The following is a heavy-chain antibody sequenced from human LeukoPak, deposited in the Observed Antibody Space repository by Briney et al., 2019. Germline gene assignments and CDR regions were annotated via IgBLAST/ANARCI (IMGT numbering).Heavy chain of an antibody. CDR1: GGSTSSYY. V-gene: IGHV4-59*08. J-gene: IGHJ4*02. CDR3: ARQGDGYTLGY. CDR2: IYYSGST. D-gene: IGHD5-24*01. Sequence: SETLSLTCTVSGGSTSSYYWSWIRQPPGKGLEWIGYIYYSGSTNYNPSLKSRVTISVDTSKNQFSLKLSSVTAADTAVYYCARQGDGYTLGYWGQGTLVTVSS.